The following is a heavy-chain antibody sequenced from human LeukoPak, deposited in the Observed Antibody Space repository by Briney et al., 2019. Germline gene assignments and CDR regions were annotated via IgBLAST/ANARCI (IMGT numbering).Heavy chain of an antibody. CDR2: ISAYNGNT. V-gene: IGHV1-18*01. J-gene: IGHJ6*02. CDR3: ARRGSSSGWLDYYYYGMDV. Sequence: ASVKVSCKASGYTFTSYGISWVRQAPGQGLEWMGWISAYNGNTNYALKLQGRVTMTTDTSTSTAYMELRSLRSDDTAVYYCARRGSSSGWLDYYYYGMDVWGQGTTVTVSS. D-gene: IGHD6-19*01. CDR1: GYTFTSYG.